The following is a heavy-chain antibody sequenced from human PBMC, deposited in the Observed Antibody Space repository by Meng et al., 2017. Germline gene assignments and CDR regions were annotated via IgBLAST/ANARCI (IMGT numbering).Heavy chain of an antibody. CDR2: NNHNGNGN. D-gene: IGHD4/OR15-4a*01. J-gene: IGHJ4*02. V-gene: IGHV1-2*05. Sequence: QVQVGHPGCKPKKSVTPVKSSCDAAGCNFSGYMRHWVRQAHGQGLEWMVRNNHNGNGNTYAQKFKVRVTMTRDTYTSIAYMEMIRLIYDDTDFYYRARDSANYDFWGQGTLVTVSS. CDR1: GCNFSGYM. CDR3: ARDSANYDF.